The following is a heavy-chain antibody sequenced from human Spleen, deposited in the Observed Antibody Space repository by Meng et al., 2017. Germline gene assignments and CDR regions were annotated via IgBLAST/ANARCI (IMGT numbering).Heavy chain of an antibody. J-gene: IGHJ4*02. CDR1: GGSFSDYY. D-gene: IGHD4-11*01. V-gene: IGHV4-34*01. CDR2: INHSGRT. CDR3: ARGPTTMAHDFDY. Sequence: QVALEQGGAGLLKPSETLSLPFVVSGGSFSDYYWSWIRQPPGKGLEWIGEINHSGRTNYNPSLESRATISVDTSQNNLSLKLSSVTAADSAVYYCARGPTTMAHDFDYWGQGTLVTVSS.